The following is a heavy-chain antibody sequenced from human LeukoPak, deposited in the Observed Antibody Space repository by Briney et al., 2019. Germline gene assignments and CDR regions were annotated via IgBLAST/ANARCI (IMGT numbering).Heavy chain of an antibody. CDR3: AREYYASGSPFFDY. CDR1: GGSISSYY. CDR2: IYYSGNT. Sequence: PSETLSLTCTFSGGSISSYYWIWIRQPPGKGLEWIGFIYYSGNTSYNPSLKSRVTISVDTSKNQFSLKLRSVTPEDTAVYFCAREYYASGSPFFDYWGQGTLVTVSS. J-gene: IGHJ4*02. V-gene: IGHV4-59*12. D-gene: IGHD3-10*01.